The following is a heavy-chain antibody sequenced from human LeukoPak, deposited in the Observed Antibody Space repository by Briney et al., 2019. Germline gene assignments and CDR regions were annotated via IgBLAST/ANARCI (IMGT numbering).Heavy chain of an antibody. Sequence: SQTLSLTCTVSGGSISSGSYYWSWIRQPAGKGLEWIGRISDSGTTYYNPSLKGRVTISVDTSKNQFSLKLSSVTAADTAVYYCARDDYGGNSDYWGQGTLVTVSS. CDR2: ISDSGTT. CDR3: ARDDYGGNSDY. V-gene: IGHV4-61*02. CDR1: GGSISSGSYY. J-gene: IGHJ4*02. D-gene: IGHD4-23*01.